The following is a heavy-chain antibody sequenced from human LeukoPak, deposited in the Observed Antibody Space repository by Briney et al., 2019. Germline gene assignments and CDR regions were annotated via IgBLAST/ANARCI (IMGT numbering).Heavy chain of an antibody. J-gene: IGHJ4*02. CDR3: ARRSSGSPPYYFGY. D-gene: IGHD1-26*01. Sequence: GGSLGLSFPASGFPLGTSWRNGVRQAQGRGLVWFHLINSDGSSTSYADSVKGRFTISRDNAKNTLYLQMNSLRAEDTAVYYCARRSSGSPPYYFGYWGQGTLVTVSS. CDR1: GFPLGTSW. V-gene: IGHV3-74*01. CDR2: INSDGSST.